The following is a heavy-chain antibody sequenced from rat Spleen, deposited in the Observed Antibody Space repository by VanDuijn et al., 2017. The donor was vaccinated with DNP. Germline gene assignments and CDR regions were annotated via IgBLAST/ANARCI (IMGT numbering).Heavy chain of an antibody. V-gene: IGHV5S10*01. D-gene: IGHD1-11*01. CDR1: GFSFSDSA. J-gene: IGHJ2*01. Sequence: EVQLVESGGGVVQPGKSLKLSCAASGFSFSDSAMAWVRQSPKMGLEWVATIIYDGSHTFYRDSVKGRFTISRDIAKSSLYLQMNSLRSEDTATYYCSTGRGGPDYWGQGVMVTVSS. CDR3: STGRGGPDY. CDR2: IIYDGSHT.